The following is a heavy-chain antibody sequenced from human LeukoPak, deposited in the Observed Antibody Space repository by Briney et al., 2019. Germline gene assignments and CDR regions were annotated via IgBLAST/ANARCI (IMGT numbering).Heavy chain of an antibody. CDR1: GYSFNTYW. D-gene: IGHD2-2*01. V-gene: IGHV5-51*01. J-gene: IGHJ5*02. Sequence: PGESLKISCRGSGYSFNTYWIGWVRQEPGKGLEWMGLIYPGDSDTRYSPSFQGQVTMSADKSINTAYLQWTSLKASDTAMYYCARRQGCSSTSCPPDSWGQGTLVTVSS. CDR3: ARRQGCSSTSCPPDS. CDR2: IYPGDSDT.